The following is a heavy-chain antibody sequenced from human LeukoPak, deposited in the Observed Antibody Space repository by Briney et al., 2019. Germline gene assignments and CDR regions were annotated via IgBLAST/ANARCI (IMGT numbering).Heavy chain of an antibody. V-gene: IGHV4-59*08. J-gene: IGHJ4*02. Sequence: SETLSLTCTVSGGSISRYYWSWIRQPPRKGLEWIGYIYYSVSTNYNPSLKSRVTISVDTSKNQFSLKLSSVTAADTAVYYCARLVVVTAIPSYYFDYWGQGTLVTVSS. CDR1: GGSISRYY. D-gene: IGHD2-21*02. CDR3: ARLVVVTAIPSYYFDY. CDR2: IYYSVST.